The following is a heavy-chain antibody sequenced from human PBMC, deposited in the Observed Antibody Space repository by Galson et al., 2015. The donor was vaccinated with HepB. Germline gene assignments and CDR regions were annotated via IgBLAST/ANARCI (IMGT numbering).Heavy chain of an antibody. V-gene: IGHV1-18*01. J-gene: IGHJ3*02. Sequence: SVKVSCKASGYTFTSYGISWVRQAPGQGLEWMGWISAYNGNTNYAQKLQGRVTMTTDTSTSTAYMELRSLRSDDTAVYYCARDDPPGDWGTTSEAFDIWGQGTMVTVSS. CDR1: GYTFTSYG. CDR2: ISAYNGNT. D-gene: IGHD1-1*01. CDR3: ARDDPPGDWGTTSEAFDI.